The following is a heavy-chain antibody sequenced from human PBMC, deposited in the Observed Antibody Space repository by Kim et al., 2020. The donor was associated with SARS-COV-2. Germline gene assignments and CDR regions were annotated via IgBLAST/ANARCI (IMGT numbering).Heavy chain of an antibody. D-gene: IGHD3-3*01. Sequence: GGSLRLSCDVSGFTLSNYAMSWVRQAPGMGLEWVSSISGRDESTYTADSVKGRFMISRDNCKNTLYLQMTRLKVEDTAIYYCAKDMGSRGVGATPEYWG. CDR2: ISGRDEST. CDR3: AKDMGSRGVGATPEY. CDR1: GFTLSNYA. J-gene: IGHJ4*01. V-gene: IGHV3-23*01.